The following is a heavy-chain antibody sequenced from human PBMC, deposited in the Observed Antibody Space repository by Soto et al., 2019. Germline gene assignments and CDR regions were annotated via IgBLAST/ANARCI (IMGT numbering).Heavy chain of an antibody. J-gene: IGHJ4*02. CDR3: ARAYYYDRSGPSDY. Sequence: GASVKVSCKASGGTFSSYAISWVRQAPGQGLEWMGGIIPIFGTANYAQKFQGRVTITADESTSTAYMELSSLRSEDTAVYYCARAYYYDRSGPSDYWGQGTLVTVSS. CDR1: GGTFSSYA. D-gene: IGHD3-22*01. V-gene: IGHV1-69*13. CDR2: IIPIFGTA.